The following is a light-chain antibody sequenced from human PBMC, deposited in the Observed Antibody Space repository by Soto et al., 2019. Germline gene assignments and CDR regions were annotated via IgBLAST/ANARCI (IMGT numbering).Light chain of an antibody. CDR1: SSDVGAYNY. J-gene: IGLJ3*02. Sequence: QSALTQPASVSGSPGQSITISCTGTSSDVGAYNYVSWYQQHPGKAPKLMIYEVSNWPSGVSNRFSGSKSGNTASLTISGLQDEDEGDYYCSSYTSGSTLVFGGGTKLTVL. V-gene: IGLV2-14*01. CDR2: EVS. CDR3: SSYTSGSTLV.